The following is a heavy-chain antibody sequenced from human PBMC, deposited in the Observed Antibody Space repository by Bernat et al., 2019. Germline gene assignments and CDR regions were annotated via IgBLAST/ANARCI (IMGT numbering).Heavy chain of an antibody. CDR3: AREGDCSSTSCTIDY. CDR2: IWYDGSNR. V-gene: IGHV3-33*08. Sequence: EQLLESGGGLVQPGGSLRLSCAASGFTFGNYAMTWVRQAPGKGLEWVAVIWYDGSNRYYADSVKGRFTISRDNSKNTLYLQMNSLRAEDTAVYYCAREGDCSSTSCTIDYWGQGTLVTVSS. D-gene: IGHD2-2*01. CDR1: GFTFGNYA. J-gene: IGHJ4*02.